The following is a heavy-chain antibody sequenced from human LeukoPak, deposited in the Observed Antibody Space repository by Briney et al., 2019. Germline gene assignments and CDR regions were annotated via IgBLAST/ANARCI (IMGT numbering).Heavy chain of an antibody. Sequence: GGSLRLSCVASGFTFSSYAMSWVRQPPGKGLEWVSAIVGSGGSTFYADSVQGRFTISRDNSKNTLYLQMNSLRAEDTAVYYCAKRDSRAYYYFDYWGQGTLVTVSS. J-gene: IGHJ4*02. V-gene: IGHV3-23*01. CDR2: IVGSGGST. D-gene: IGHD3-22*01. CDR3: AKRDSRAYYYFDY. CDR1: GFTFSSYA.